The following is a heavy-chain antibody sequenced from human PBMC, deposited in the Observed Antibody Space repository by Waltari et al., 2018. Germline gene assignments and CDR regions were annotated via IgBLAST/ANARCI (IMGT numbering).Heavy chain of an antibody. CDR3: ARAGYSSPTDY. D-gene: IGHD6-13*01. V-gene: IGHV4-34*01. CDR1: VGSFSGYY. J-gene: IGHJ4*02. Sequence: QVQLQQWGAGLLKPSETLSLTCAVYVGSFSGYYWSWIRQPPGKGLEWIGEINHSGSTNYNPALKSRVTISVDTSKNQFSLKLSSVTAADTAVYYCARAGYSSPTDYWGQGTLVTVSS. CDR2: INHSGST.